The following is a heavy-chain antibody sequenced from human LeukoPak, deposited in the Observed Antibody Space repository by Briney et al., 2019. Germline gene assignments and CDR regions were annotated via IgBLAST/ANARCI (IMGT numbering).Heavy chain of an antibody. CDR3: ARTLPYRFLEWSSALLDY. Sequence: GASVKVSCKASGYTFTSYGISWVRQAPGQGLEWMGWISAYNGNTNYAQKLQGRVTMTTDTSTSTAYMELRSLRSDDTAVYYCARTLPYRFLEWSSALLDYWGQGTLVTVSS. CDR1: GYTFTSYG. CDR2: ISAYNGNT. J-gene: IGHJ4*02. V-gene: IGHV1-18*01. D-gene: IGHD3-3*01.